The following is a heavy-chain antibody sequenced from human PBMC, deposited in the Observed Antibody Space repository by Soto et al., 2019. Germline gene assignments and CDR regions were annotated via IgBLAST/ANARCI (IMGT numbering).Heavy chain of an antibody. Sequence: XETLSLTCTVSGGSISSYYWSWIRQPPGKGLEWIGYIYYSGSTNYNPSLKSRVTISVDKSKNQLSLKMSSVTAADTAVYYCARGAYYFDDWGQGTLVTVSS. CDR2: IYYSGST. V-gene: IGHV4-59*01. CDR3: ARGAYYFDD. J-gene: IGHJ4*02. CDR1: GGSISSYY.